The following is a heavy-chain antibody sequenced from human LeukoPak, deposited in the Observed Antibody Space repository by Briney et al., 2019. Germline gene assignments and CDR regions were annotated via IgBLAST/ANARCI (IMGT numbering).Heavy chain of an antibody. D-gene: IGHD5-18*01. J-gene: IGHJ3*02. V-gene: IGHV4-4*07. CDR2: IYTSGST. Sequence: SETLSLTCTVSGGSISSYYWSWIRQPAAKGLEWIGRIYTSGSTNYNPSLKSRVTISVDKSKNQFSLKLSSVTAADTAVYYCARDTAFVAFDIWGQGTMVTVSS. CDR3: ARDTAFVAFDI. CDR1: GGSISSYY.